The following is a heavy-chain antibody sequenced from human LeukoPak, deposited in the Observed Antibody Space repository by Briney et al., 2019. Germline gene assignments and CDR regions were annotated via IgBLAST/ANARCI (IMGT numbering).Heavy chain of an antibody. CDR2: IIPIFGTA. V-gene: IGHV1-69*13. CDR3: ASTYSSGWYRGYYYYGMDV. J-gene: IGHJ6*04. D-gene: IGHD6-19*01. CDR1: GGTFSSYA. Sequence: ASVKVSCKASGGTFSSYAISWVRQAPGQGLEWMGGIIPIFGTANYAQKFQGRVTITADESTSTAYMELSSLRSEDTAAYYCASTYSSGWYRGYYYYGMDVWGKGTTVTVSS.